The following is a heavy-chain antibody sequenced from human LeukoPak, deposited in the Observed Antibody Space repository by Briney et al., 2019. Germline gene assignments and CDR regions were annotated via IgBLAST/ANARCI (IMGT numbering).Heavy chain of an antibody. CDR2: IKSDESER. J-gene: IGHJ4*02. Sequence: PGGSLRLSCVASGITFSDYWMSWVRQAPGKGLEWVANIKSDESERFFLDSVKGRFTISRDNAKNSVYLQMSSLRAEDTGVYYCATTLNIATSGHLWGQGALVTVSS. CDR3: ATTLNIATSGHL. D-gene: IGHD6-13*01. V-gene: IGHV3-7*01. CDR1: GITFSDYW.